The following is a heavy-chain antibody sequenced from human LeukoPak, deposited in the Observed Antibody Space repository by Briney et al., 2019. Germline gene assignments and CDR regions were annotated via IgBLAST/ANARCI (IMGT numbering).Heavy chain of an antibody. CDR3: ARISGAAAQHFDY. Sequence: PGGSLRLSCAASGFTFSSYEMNWVRQAPGKGLEWASYISSSGTTIYYADSVKGRFAISRDNAKNSLYLQMNSLRAEDTAVYYCARISGAAAQHFDYWGQGTLVTVSS. V-gene: IGHV3-48*03. CDR2: ISSSGTTI. J-gene: IGHJ4*02. CDR1: GFTFSSYE. D-gene: IGHD6-13*01.